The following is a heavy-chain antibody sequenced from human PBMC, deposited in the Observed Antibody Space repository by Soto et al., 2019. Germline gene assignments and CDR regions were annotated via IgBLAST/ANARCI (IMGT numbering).Heavy chain of an antibody. V-gene: IGHV3-15*01. CDR2: IKSKTDGGTT. Sequence: GGSLRLSCAASGFTFSNAWVTWVRQAPGKGLEWVGRIKSKTDGGTTDYAAPVKGRFTISRDDSKNTLYLQMNSLRTEDTAVYYCTTLQQWLVRGVDYWGQGTLVTVSS. CDR1: GFTFSNAW. J-gene: IGHJ4*02. D-gene: IGHD6-19*01. CDR3: TTLQQWLVRGVDY.